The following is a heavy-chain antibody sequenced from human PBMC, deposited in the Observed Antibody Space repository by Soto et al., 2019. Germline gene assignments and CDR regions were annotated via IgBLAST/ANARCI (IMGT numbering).Heavy chain of an antibody. V-gene: IGHV6-1*01. CDR1: GDSVSSNSAA. Sequence: SQTLSLTCAISGDSVSSNSAAWNWIRQSPSRGLEWLGRTYYRSKWYNDYAVSVKSRITINPDTSKNQFSLQLNSVTPEDTAVYYCARDSPPGIAAAGRDAFGIWGQGTMVTVSS. D-gene: IGHD6-13*01. CDR2: TYYRSKWYN. CDR3: ARDSPPGIAAAGRDAFGI. J-gene: IGHJ3*02.